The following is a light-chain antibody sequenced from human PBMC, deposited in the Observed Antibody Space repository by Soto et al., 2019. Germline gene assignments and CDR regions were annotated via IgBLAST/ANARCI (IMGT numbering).Light chain of an antibody. V-gene: IGLV1-40*01. Sequence: QAVVTQPPSVSGAPGQRVTISCTGSSSNIGAGYDVHWYQQLPGTAPKLLISGNSNRPSGVPDRFSGSKSGTSASLAITGLQAEDEADYYCQSYDSSLSGSNVFGTGTKLTVL. J-gene: IGLJ1*01. CDR1: SSNIGAGYD. CDR3: QSYDSSLSGSNV. CDR2: GNS.